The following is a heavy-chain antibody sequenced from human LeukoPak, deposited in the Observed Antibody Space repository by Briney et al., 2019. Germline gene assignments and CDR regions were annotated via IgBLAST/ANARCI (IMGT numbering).Heavy chain of an antibody. V-gene: IGHV4-39*07. Sequence: SETLSLTCTVSGGSISSSSYYWGWIRQPPGKGLEWIGSIYYSGSTYYNPSLKSRVTISVDTSKNQFSLKLSSVTAADTAVYYCARDELPYSSRWYRTPAAEYFQHWGQGTLVTVSS. J-gene: IGHJ1*01. CDR3: ARDELPYSSRWYRTPAAEYFQH. CDR2: IYYSGST. CDR1: GGSISSSSYY. D-gene: IGHD6-13*01.